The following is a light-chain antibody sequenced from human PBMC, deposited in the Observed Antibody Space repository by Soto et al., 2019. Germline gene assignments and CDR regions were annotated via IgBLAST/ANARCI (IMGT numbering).Light chain of an antibody. Sequence: EIVLTQSPATLSLSPGERATLSCRASQSIRSYLAWYQQKPGQAPRLLIYGASSRATGIPDRFSGSGSGTDFTLTISRLEPEDFAVYYCQQYGSSLTWTFGQGTKVDIK. CDR3: QQYGSSLTWT. J-gene: IGKJ1*01. V-gene: IGKV3-20*01. CDR2: GAS. CDR1: QSIRSY.